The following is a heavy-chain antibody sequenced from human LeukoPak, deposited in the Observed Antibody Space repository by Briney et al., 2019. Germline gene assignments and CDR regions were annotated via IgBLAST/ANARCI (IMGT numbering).Heavy chain of an antibody. CDR2: IKQGGSEK. V-gene: IGHV3-7*03. D-gene: IGHD3-10*01. CDR3: ARAPGHRYYGSGSWWEDYFDY. CDR1: GFTFSSYW. Sequence: GGSLRLSCAASGFTFSSYWMSWVRQAPGKGLEWVANIKQGGSEKYYVDSVKGRFTIARDNAKYSLYLQMNSLRAEDTAVYYCARAPGHRYYGSGSWWEDYFDYWGQGTLVTVSS. J-gene: IGHJ4*02.